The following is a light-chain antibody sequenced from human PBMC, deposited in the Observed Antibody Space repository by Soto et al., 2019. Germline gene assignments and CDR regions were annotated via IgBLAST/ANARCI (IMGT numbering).Light chain of an antibody. CDR2: DVS. Sequence: EIVMPQSAATLSGSPGERATLSCRAGQGVTTNFAWYQQKSGQSPRLLIYDVSIRATGVPARFSGTGSETDFTLTISGLQSEDSAVYFCQQYNNWPFSFGQGTRLEIK. CDR1: QGVTTN. V-gene: IGKV3-15*01. CDR3: QQYNNWPFS. J-gene: IGKJ5*01.